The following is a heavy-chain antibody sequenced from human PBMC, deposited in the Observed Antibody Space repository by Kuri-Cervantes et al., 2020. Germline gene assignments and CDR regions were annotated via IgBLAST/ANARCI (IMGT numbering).Heavy chain of an antibody. J-gene: IGHJ4*02. CDR3: ARDYDATIFGVVTPGNFDY. Sequence: ASVKVSCKASGYTFTSYYMHWVRQAPGQGLEWMGIINPSGGSTSYAQKFQGRVTMTRDTSTSTVYMELSSLRSEDTAVYYCARDYDATIFGVVTPGNFDYWGQGTLVTVSS. CDR2: INPSGGST. D-gene: IGHD3-3*01. V-gene: IGHV1-46*01. CDR1: GYTFTSYY.